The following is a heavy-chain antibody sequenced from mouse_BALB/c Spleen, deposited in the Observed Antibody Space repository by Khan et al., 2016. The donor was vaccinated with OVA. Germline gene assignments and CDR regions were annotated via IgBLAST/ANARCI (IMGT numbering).Heavy chain of an antibody. CDR3: ARRGLRWDFDY. CDR1: GYTFINYW. V-gene: IGHV1-7*01. D-gene: IGHD1-1*01. Sequence: QVQLQQSGAELAKPGASVKMSCKASGYTFINYWILWVKQRPGQGLEWIGYINPSTGYTEYNQNFNDKATLTADKSSSTASMQLSSLTSEDSAVYYCARRGLRWDFDYWGQGTTLTVSS. J-gene: IGHJ2*01. CDR2: INPSTGYT.